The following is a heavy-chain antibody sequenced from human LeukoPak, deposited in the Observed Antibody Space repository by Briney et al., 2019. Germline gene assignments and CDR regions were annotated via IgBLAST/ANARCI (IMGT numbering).Heavy chain of an antibody. V-gene: IGHV3-21*06. D-gene: IGHD3-22*01. Sequence: GSLGLSCAACGFAFSTYTMNWARQAPGKGLEWVASINSGGTTTHYAFSVKGRFTISRDNAQNVLYLQMNGLRGGDAALYYCLRGDSRDFWGQGTLVTVSS. CDR2: INSGGTTT. J-gene: IGHJ4*02. CDR1: GFAFSTYT. CDR3: LRGDSRDF.